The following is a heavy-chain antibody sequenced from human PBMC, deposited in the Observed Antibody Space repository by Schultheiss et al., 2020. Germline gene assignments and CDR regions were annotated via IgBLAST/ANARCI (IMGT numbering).Heavy chain of an antibody. D-gene: IGHD6-13*01. V-gene: IGHV3-23*01. Sequence: GESLKISCAASGFTFSSYAMSWVRQAPGKGLEWVSTISGSGGSTYYADSVKGRFTISRDNSKNTLYLQMNSLRAEDTAVYYCARHMREAGPTYYFDYWGQGTLVTVSS. CDR3: ARHMREAGPTYYFDY. J-gene: IGHJ4*02. CDR2: ISGSGGST. CDR1: GFTFSSYA.